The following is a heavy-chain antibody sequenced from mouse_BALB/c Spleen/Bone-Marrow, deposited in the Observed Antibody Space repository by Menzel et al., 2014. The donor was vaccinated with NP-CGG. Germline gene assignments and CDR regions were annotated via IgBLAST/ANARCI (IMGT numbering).Heavy chain of an antibody. Sequence: VQLQQSGAELVKPGASVKLSCKASGYTFTSYYMFWVKQRPGQGPEWIGEINPSNVDTSFNEKFKSKATLTVDKSSNTAYMQLSSLTSGDSAVYYCSRGYYDSTYYYAMDYWGQGTSVTVSS. CDR3: SRGYYDSTYYYAMDY. J-gene: IGHJ4*01. CDR2: INPSNVDT. D-gene: IGHD1-1*01. V-gene: IGHV1S81*02. CDR1: GYTFTSYY.